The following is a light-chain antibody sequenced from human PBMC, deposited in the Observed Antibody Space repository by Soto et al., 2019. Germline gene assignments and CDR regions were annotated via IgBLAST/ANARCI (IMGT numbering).Light chain of an antibody. Sequence: LAQPASVSGSPGQSITISCTGTSSDVGGYKYVSWYQQHPGKAPKFLIYEVSNRPSGVSSRFSGSKSGNTASLTISGLQAEDEADYYCTSKTSTSPYVFGTGTKVTVL. CDR3: TSKTSTSPYV. J-gene: IGLJ1*01. CDR1: SSDVGGYKY. V-gene: IGLV2-14*01. CDR2: EVS.